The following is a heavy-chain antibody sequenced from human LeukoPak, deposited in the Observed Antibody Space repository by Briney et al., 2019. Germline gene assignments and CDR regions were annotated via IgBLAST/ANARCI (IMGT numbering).Heavy chain of an antibody. CDR1: GFTFSGFTFTNYA. V-gene: IGHV3-23*01. CDR2: ISTSGGYT. Sequence: GSLRLSCAASGFTFSGFTFTNYAMSWVRQAPGKGLEWISHISTSGGYTDYADSVKGRFTISRDNSKNTLYLQMNSLRAADTAIYYCATDSDTWYFDYWGQGTLVTVSS. D-gene: IGHD3-22*01. CDR3: ATDSDTWYFDY. J-gene: IGHJ4*02.